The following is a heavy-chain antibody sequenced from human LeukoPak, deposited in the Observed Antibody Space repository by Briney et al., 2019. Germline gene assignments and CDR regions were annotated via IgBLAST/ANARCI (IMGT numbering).Heavy chain of an antibody. CDR1: GFTFSSYA. D-gene: IGHD3-10*01. V-gene: IGHV3-23*01. CDR2: ISGSGGST. Sequence: GGSLRLSCAASGFTFSSYAMSWVRQAPGKGLEWVSAISGSGGSTYYADSVKGRFTISRDNSKNTLYLQMNSLRAEDTALYYCAKATSWVRGVMPNFDYWGQGTLVTVSS. J-gene: IGHJ4*02. CDR3: AKATSWVRGVMPNFDY.